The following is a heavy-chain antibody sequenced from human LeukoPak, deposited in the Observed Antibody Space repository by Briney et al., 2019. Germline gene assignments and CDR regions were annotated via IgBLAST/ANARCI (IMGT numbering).Heavy chain of an antibody. CDR1: GFTFSSYA. CDR3: ARDHDSSGYYFFFFY. J-gene: IGHJ4*02. D-gene: IGHD3-22*01. CDR2: ISYDGSNK. V-gene: IGHV3-30*04. Sequence: PGGSLRLSCAASGFTFSSYAMHWVRQAPGKGLEWVAVISYDGSNKYYADSVKGRFTISRDNSKNTLYLQMNSLRAEDTAVYYCARDHDSSGYYFFFFYWGQGTLVTVSS.